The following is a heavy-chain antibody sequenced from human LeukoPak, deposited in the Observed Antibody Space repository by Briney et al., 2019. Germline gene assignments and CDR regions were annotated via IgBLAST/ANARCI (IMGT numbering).Heavy chain of an antibody. J-gene: IGHJ6*03. Sequence: SETLSLTCTVSGGSISRYYWSWIRQPPGKGVEWIGYIYYSGSTKYNPSLKSRVTISVDTSKNQFSLKLSSVTAADTAIYYCARTGITGTTNYYYYYMDVWGKGTTVTVSS. V-gene: IGHV4-59*08. CDR1: GGSISRYY. CDR3: ARTGITGTTNYYYYYMDV. D-gene: IGHD1-7*01. CDR2: IYYSGST.